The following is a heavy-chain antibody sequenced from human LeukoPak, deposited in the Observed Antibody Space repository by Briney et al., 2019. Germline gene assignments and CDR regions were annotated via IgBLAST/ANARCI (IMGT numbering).Heavy chain of an antibody. CDR1: GFTFSSYA. Sequence: GGSLRLSCADSGFTFSSYAMSWVRQAPGKGLEWVSAISGSGGSTYYADSVKGRFTISRDNSKNTLYLQMNSLRAEDTAVYYCAQVHSINNWFDPWGQGTLVTVSS. D-gene: IGHD3-3*02. CDR3: AQVHSINNWFDP. J-gene: IGHJ5*02. V-gene: IGHV3-23*01. CDR2: ISGSGGST.